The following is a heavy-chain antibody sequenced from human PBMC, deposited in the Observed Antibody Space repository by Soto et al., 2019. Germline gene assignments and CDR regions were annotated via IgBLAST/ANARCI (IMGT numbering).Heavy chain of an antibody. J-gene: IGHJ3*02. CDR2: ISSSGSTI. Sequence: HPGGSLRLSCAASGFTFSSYEMNWVRQAPGKGLEWVSYISSSGSTIYYADSVKGRFTISRDNAKNSLYLQMNSLRAEDTAVYYCARDQYYYDSSGYPRYDAFDIWGQGTMVTVSS. V-gene: IGHV3-48*03. D-gene: IGHD3-22*01. CDR3: ARDQYYYDSSGYPRYDAFDI. CDR1: GFTFSSYE.